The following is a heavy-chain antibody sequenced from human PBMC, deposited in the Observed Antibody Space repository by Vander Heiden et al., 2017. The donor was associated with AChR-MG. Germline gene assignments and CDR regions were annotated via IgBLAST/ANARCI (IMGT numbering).Heavy chain of an antibody. CDR3: ARDEGAAGN. Sequence: EVRLVESGGGLVQPGGSLRLSCVVSGLTYSTYWMSWVRQAPGKGLEWVANINEDGSERNYVDSVRGRFTISRDNAKNSLYLQMNSLTAEDTALYYGARDEGAAGNWGQGALVTVS. J-gene: IGHJ4*02. CDR1: GLTYSTYW. V-gene: IGHV3-7*03. CDR2: INEDGSER.